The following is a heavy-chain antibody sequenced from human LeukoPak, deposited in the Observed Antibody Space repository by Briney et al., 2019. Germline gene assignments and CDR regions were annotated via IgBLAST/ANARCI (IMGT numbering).Heavy chain of an antibody. J-gene: IGHJ4*02. D-gene: IGHD3-9*01. CDR2: ISSNGGST. Sequence: GGSLRLSCSASGFTFSSYAMHWVRQAPGKGLEYVSAISSNGGSTYYADSVKGRFTISRDNSKNTLYLQMSSLRAVDTAVYYCVKSYYDILTGYSPLGGYFDYWGQGTLVTVSS. CDR3: VKSYYDILTGYSPLGGYFDY. V-gene: IGHV3-64D*06. CDR1: GFTFSSYA.